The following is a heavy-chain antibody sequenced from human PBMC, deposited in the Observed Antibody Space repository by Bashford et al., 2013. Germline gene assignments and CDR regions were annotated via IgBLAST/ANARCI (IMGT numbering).Heavy chain of an antibody. Sequence: VRQAPGMGLVWVSVIYSGGSTYYADSVKGRFTISRDNSKYTLYLQMNSLRAEDTAVYYCAKDPLYDCCGSLDYVGPGEPWSPSPQ. D-gene: IGHD3-22*01. J-gene: IGHJ4*02. V-gene: IGHV3-53*01. CDR3: AKDPLYDCCGSLDY. CDR2: IYSGGST.